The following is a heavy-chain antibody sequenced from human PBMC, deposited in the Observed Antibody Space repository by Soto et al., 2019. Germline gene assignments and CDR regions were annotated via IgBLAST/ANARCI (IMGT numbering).Heavy chain of an antibody. J-gene: IGHJ4*02. CDR2: ISGSGGST. V-gene: IGHV3-23*01. CDR3: AKDHTSKYGYGYGGDGYFDY. CDR1: GFTFSSYA. Sequence: PGGSLRLSCAASGFTFSSYAMSWVRQAPGKGLEWVSAISGSGGSTYYADSVKGRFTISRDNSKNTLYLQMNSLRAEDTAVYYCAKDHTSKYGYGYGGDGYFDYWGQGTLVTVSS. D-gene: IGHD5-18*01.